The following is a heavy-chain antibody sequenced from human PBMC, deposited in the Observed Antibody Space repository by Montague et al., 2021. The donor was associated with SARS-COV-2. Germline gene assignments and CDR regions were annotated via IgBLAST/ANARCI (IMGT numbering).Heavy chain of an antibody. CDR3: AKEGSDYYASGSYYTRLGWFDS. V-gene: IGHV3-23*01. D-gene: IGHD3-10*01. Sequence: SLRLSCAASGFSFSNYAMNWVRQAPGRGLEWVSSISGSGGTTYYVDSVEGRFMISRDNSKNTLYLQMNSLRAEDTAVYYCAKEGSDYYASGSYYTRLGWFDSWGQGTLVTVSS. J-gene: IGHJ5*01. CDR1: GFSFSNYA. CDR2: ISGSGGTT.